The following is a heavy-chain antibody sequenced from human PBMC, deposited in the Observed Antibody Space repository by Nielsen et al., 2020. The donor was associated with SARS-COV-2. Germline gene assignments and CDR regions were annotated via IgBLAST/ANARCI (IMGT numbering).Heavy chain of an antibody. V-gene: IGHV3-9*01. CDR2: ISWNSGSI. Sequence: GGSLRLSCAASGFTFSSYWMHWVRQAPGKGLEWVSGISWNSGSIGYADSVKGRFTISRDNAKNSLYLQMNSLRAEDTALYYCATNGVIDYWGQGTLVTVSS. J-gene: IGHJ4*02. CDR3: ATNGVIDY. D-gene: IGHD2-8*01. CDR1: GFTFSSYW.